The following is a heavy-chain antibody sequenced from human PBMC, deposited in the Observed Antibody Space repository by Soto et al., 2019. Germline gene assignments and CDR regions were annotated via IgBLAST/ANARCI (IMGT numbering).Heavy chain of an antibody. Sequence: EVQLVESGGGLVQPGRSLRLSCTASGFTFGDYAMSWVRQAPGKGLEWVGFIRSKAYGGTTEYAASVKGRFTISRDDSKSIAYLQMISLKTEDTAVYYCTRGSGNYYDSSGYRTWVQGTMVTVSS. CDR1: GFTFGDYA. V-gene: IGHV3-49*04. D-gene: IGHD3-22*01. CDR2: IRSKAYGGTT. J-gene: IGHJ3*01. CDR3: TRGSGNYYDSSGYRT.